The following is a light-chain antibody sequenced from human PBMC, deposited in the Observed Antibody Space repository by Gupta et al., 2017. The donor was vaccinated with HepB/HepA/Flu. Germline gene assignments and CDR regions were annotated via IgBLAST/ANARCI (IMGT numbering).Light chain of an antibody. V-gene: IGKV3-15*01. CDR3: QQYNERLT. J-gene: IGKJ1*01. CDR2: GSS. CDR1: QSIRTN. Sequence: EIVLPQSPDTLSVSTRERVPLSCRTSQSIRTNLSWYPQTPGQAPAPLLRGSSIRTSNPPTMCGGSGSGTLSTITITNLQSEDVAIYCCQQYNERLTFGRGTKVEIK.